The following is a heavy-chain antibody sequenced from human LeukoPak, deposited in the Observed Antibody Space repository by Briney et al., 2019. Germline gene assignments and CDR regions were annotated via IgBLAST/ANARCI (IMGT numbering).Heavy chain of an antibody. CDR1: GGSISSGDYY. D-gene: IGHD5-18*01. CDR3: ARTEDTAMANWFDP. Sequence: SETLSLTCTVSGGSISSGDYYWSWIRQPPGKGLECIGYIYYSGSTYYNPSLKSRVTISVDTSKNQFSLKLSSVTAADRAVYYYARTEDTAMANWFDPWGQGTLVTVSS. V-gene: IGHV4-30-4*08. J-gene: IGHJ5*02. CDR2: IYYSGST.